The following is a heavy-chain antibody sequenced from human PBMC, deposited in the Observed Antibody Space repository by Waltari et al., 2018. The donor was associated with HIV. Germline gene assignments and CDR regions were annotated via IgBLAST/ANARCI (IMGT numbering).Heavy chain of an antibody. V-gene: IGHV1-69*12. CDR2: IIPISGTT. CDR1: GGTFSSYA. D-gene: IGHD3-3*01. CDR3: ARLGRSRFLEWIPFDP. Sequence: QVQLVQSGAEVKKPGSSVKVSCKASGGTFSSYAISWVRQAPGQGLEWMGGIIPISGTTNYAQKFQGRVTITADESTSTANMELNSLKSEDTAVYYCARLGRSRFLEWIPFDPWGQGTLVTVSS. J-gene: IGHJ5*02.